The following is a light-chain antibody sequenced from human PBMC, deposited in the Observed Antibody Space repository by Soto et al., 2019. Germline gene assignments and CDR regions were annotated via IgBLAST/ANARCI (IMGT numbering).Light chain of an antibody. J-gene: IGKJ4*01. CDR2: GTS. Sequence: IVVTQSPCTLSLSPGERATLSCRASQRVSSSYLVWYQQRPGQPPRLLIYGTSTRAAGISDRFSGSGSGTDFPLTIYRLEPGDSAVYYCQQYGTSALTFVGGTKVELK. V-gene: IGKV3-20*01. CDR1: QRVSSSY. CDR3: QQYGTSALT.